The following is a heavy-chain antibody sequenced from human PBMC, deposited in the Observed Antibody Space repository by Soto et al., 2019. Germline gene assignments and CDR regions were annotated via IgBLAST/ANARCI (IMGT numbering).Heavy chain of an antibody. D-gene: IGHD2-21*02. V-gene: IGHV1-69*01. Sequence: QVQLVQSGAEVKKPGSSVKVSCKASGGTFSIYAISWVRQAPGQGLEWMGGIIPIFGTANYAQKFQGRVTITADESTSTAYMELSSLRSEDTAVYYCARDAVAYCGGDCYQPDAFDIWGQGTMVTVSS. CDR3: ARDAVAYCGGDCYQPDAFDI. J-gene: IGHJ3*02. CDR1: GGTFSIYA. CDR2: IIPIFGTA.